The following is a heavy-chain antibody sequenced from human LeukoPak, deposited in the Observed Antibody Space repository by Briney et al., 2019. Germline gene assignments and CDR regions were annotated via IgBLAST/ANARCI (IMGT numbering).Heavy chain of an antibody. Sequence: PSETLSLTCTVSGGSISSSSYYWGWIRQPPGKGLEWIGSIYYSGSTYYNPSLKSRVTISVDTSKNQFSLKLSSVTAADTAVYYCARERGGNSDYWGQGTLVTVSS. V-gene: IGHV4-39*07. CDR3: ARERGGNSDY. CDR1: GGSISSSSYY. D-gene: IGHD2-15*01. CDR2: IYYSGST. J-gene: IGHJ4*02.